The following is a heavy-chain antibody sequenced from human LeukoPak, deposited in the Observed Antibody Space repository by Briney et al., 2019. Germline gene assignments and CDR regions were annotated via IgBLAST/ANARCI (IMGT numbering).Heavy chain of an antibody. D-gene: IGHD3-10*01. Sequence: PGGSLRLSCAASGFTFSSYGIHWVRQAPGGGLEWVALISYDGSNKYYADSVKGRFTISRDNSKNTLYLQMNSLRAEDTAVYYCANENYYGSGSYPDYWGQGTLVTVSS. CDR1: GFTFSSYG. CDR3: ANENYYGSGSYPDY. J-gene: IGHJ4*02. CDR2: ISYDGSNK. V-gene: IGHV3-30*18.